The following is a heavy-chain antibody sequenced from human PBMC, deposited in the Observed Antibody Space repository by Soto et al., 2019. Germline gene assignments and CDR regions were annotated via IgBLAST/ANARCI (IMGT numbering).Heavy chain of an antibody. J-gene: IGHJ3*02. D-gene: IGHD3-10*01. CDR2: IYYSGST. V-gene: IGHV4-31*03. Sequence: SETLSLTCTVSGGSISSGGYYWSWIRQHPGKGLEWIGYIYYSGSTYYNPSLKSRVTISVDTSKNQFSLKLSSVTAADTAVYYCGFGRFPSPASDIWGQGTMVTVSS. CDR3: GFGRFPSPASDI. CDR1: GGSISSGGYY.